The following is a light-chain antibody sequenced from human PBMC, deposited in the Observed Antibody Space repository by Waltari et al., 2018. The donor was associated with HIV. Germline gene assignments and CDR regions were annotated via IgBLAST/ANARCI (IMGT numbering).Light chain of an antibody. CDR2: EDS. CDR3: QAWDSSVV. J-gene: IGLJ2*01. Sequence: SYELTQPPSVSVSPGQTASITCSGDKLGDNYVYWYQQKPGQSPVLVIYEDSKRPSGIPERFSGSNSGNTATLTISGTQAMDEADYYCQAWDSSVVFGGGTKLTVL. V-gene: IGLV3-1*01. CDR1: KLGDNY.